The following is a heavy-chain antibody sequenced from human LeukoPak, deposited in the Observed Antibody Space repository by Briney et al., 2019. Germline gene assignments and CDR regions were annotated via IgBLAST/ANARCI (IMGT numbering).Heavy chain of an antibody. CDR1: GGAISSDSYY. V-gene: IGHV4-61*02. Sequence: SETLSLTCTVSGGAISSDSYYWSWIRQPAGEGLEWIGRIYSSGRTNYNPSLKSRVTISVDMSKTQFSLKLNSVTAADTAIYYCARVLCGSFYCPLFDDWGQGTLVTVSS. CDR2: IYSSGRT. D-gene: IGHD1-26*01. J-gene: IGHJ4*02. CDR3: ARVLCGSFYCPLFDD.